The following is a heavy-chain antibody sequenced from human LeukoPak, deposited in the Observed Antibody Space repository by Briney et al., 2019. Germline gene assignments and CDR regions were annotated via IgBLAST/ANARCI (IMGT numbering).Heavy chain of an antibody. D-gene: IGHD3-10*01. CDR2: ISGSGGST. V-gene: IGHV3-23*01. CDR1: GFTFSSYA. Sequence: GGPLRLSCAASGFTFSSYAMSWVRQAPGKGLEWVSAISGSGGSTYYADSVKGRFTISRDNSKNTLYLQMNSLRAEDTAVYYCAKDGVTMVRGVKPLDYWGQGTLVTVSS. J-gene: IGHJ4*02. CDR3: AKDGVTMVRGVKPLDY.